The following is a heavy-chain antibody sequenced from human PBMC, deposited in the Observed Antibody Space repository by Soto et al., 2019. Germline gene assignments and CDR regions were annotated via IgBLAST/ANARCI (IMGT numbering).Heavy chain of an antibody. CDR1: GGSVSSCSYY. J-gene: IGHJ4*02. V-gene: IGHV4-61*01. Sequence: QVQLQESGPGLVKPSETLSLTCTVSGGSVSSCSYYWSWIRQPPGKGLEWIGYIYYTGSTNYNPSLKSRVTISVDTSKNQFSLKLSSVTAADTAVYYCATADWSSISCYYYFDYWGQGTMVTVSS. CDR3: ATADWSSISCYYYFDY. CDR2: IYYTGST. D-gene: IGHD2-2*01.